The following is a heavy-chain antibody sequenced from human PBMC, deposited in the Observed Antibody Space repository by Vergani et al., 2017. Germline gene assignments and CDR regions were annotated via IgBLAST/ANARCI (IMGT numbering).Heavy chain of an antibody. V-gene: IGHV4-38-2*02. CDR2: FHHTGMT. CDR3: ARHVGSGNFYGLFDS. J-gene: IGHJ4*02. CDR1: NYFISRGYF. Sequence: QVQLQESGPGLVKPSETLSLTCTVSNYFISRGYFWGWIRRPPGKGLEWIASFHHTGMTYNNRSLKSRVTISVDTSKNLISLKLNSVTAADTALYFCARHVGSGNFYGLFDSWGQGTLVTVSS. D-gene: IGHD3-10*01.